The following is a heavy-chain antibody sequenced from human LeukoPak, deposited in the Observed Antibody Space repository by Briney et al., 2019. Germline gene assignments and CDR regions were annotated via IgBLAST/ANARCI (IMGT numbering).Heavy chain of an antibody. CDR1: GGSLSSSSYY. Sequence: PSETLSLTCTVSGGSLSSSSYYWGWLRQPPGKGLEWIGSIYYSGSTYYNPSLKSRVTISVDTSKNQFSLKLSSVTAADTAVYYCARLWGYFDYWGQGTLVTVSS. J-gene: IGHJ4*02. CDR2: IYYSGST. D-gene: IGHD3-16*01. V-gene: IGHV4-39*01. CDR3: ARLWGYFDY.